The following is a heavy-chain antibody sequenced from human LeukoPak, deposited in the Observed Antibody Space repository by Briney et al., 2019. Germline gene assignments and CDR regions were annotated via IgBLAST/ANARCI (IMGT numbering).Heavy chain of an antibody. V-gene: IGHV3-53*01. J-gene: IGHJ4*02. CDR3: ARLPIVVITSGGY. Sequence: GGSLRLSCAASGFTVSSSYMTWVRQAPGEGLEWLSVIYSDGSTYYADSVKGRFTILRDNSKNTLYLQMNSLRAGDTAVYYCARLPIVVITSGGYWGQGTLVTVSS. D-gene: IGHD3-22*01. CDR2: IYSDGST. CDR1: GFTVSSSY.